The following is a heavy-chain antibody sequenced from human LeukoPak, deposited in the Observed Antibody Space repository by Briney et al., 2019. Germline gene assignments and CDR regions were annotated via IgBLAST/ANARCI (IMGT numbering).Heavy chain of an antibody. D-gene: IGHD3-22*01. CDR3: ARDYSPPHYFDSSGYFDY. CDR2: IKGDEMTT. CDR1: GFTFTTYW. J-gene: IGHJ4*02. Sequence: GGSLRLSCAASGFTFTTYWMHWVRQAPGKGLEWVSRIKGDEMTTNYADSVEGRSTISRDNAKNTVYLEINSLRAEDTAVYYCARDYSPPHYFDSSGYFDYWGQGTLVTVSS. V-gene: IGHV3-74*01.